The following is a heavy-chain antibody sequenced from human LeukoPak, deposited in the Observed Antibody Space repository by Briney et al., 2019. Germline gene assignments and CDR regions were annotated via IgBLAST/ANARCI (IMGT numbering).Heavy chain of an antibody. CDR1: GGSFSGYY. J-gene: IGHJ4*02. CDR3: AGLGIAARLGNFDY. CDR2: INHSGST. D-gene: IGHD6-6*01. Sequence: SETLSLTCAVYGGSFSGYYWSWIRQPPGKGLEWIGEINHSGSTNYNPSLKSRVTISVDTSKNQFSLKLSSVTAADTAVYYCAGLGIAARLGNFDYSGQGTLVTVSS. V-gene: IGHV4-34*01.